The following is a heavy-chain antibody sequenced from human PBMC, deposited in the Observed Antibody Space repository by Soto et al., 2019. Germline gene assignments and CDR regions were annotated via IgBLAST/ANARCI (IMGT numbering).Heavy chain of an antibody. CDR3: ATPYYFNH. J-gene: IGHJ1*01. CDR2: ISDDSSYI. D-gene: IGHD3-16*01. Sequence: PGGSLRLSCVVSGFSVSGSYIFWVRQAPGKGLEWLSSISDDSSYIDYADSLRGRFTVSRDNARNSLYLQIDSLGVEDTAVYYCATPYYFNHWGPGTLVTVSS. V-gene: IGHV3-21*06. CDR1: GFSVSGSY.